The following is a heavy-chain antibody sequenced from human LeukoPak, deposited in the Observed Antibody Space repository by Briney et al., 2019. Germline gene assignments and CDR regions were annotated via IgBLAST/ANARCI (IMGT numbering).Heavy chain of an antibody. J-gene: IGHJ5*02. CDR3: ASGPMENWFDP. CDR1: GGSFSVYS. V-gene: IGHV4-34*01. D-gene: IGHD1-1*01. CDR2: INHIGST. Sequence: SETLSLTCAVYGGSFSVYSWSWIRQPPGKGLEWIGEINHIGSTNYNPSLKSRVTISVDTSKNQFSLNLNSVTAADTAVYYCASGPMENWFDPWGQGTLVTVSS.